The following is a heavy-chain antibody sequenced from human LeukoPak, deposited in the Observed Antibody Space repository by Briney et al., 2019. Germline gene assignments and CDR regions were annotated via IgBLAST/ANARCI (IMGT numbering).Heavy chain of an antibody. CDR1: GGSFSGYY. D-gene: IGHD1-26*01. V-gene: IGHV4-34*01. CDR3: ASIVGATGNPLDY. J-gene: IGHJ4*02. CDR2: INHSGST. Sequence: PSETLSLTCAVYGGSFSGYYWSWIRQPPGKGLEWIGEINHSGSTNYNPSLKSRVTISVDTSKNQFSLKLSSVTAADTAVYYCASIVGATGNPLDYWGQGTLVTVSS.